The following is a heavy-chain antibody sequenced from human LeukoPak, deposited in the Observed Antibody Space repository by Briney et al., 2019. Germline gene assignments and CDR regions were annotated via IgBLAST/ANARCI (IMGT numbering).Heavy chain of an antibody. V-gene: IGHV4-61*01. CDR3: ARSPSGYRFDS. CDR2: IYYSGIT. D-gene: IGHD3-22*01. J-gene: IGHJ4*02. CDR1: GGSVNSDNYY. Sequence: SETLSLTCTVSGGSVNSDNYYWTWIRQPPGKGLEWIAYIYYSGITSYNPSLKSRVGISVDTSKNQFSLQLRYVTAADTAVYFCARSPSGYRFDSWGQGTLVTVSS.